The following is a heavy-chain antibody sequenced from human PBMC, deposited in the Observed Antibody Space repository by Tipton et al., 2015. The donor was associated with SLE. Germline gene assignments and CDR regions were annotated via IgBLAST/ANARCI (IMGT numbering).Heavy chain of an antibody. CDR1: GFSVSRYY. CDR2: SHYSGST. Sequence: GLVKPSETLSLTCSVSGFSVSRYYWGWIRQPPGTGLEWIGSSHYSGSTFYSSSFESRVTISLDTPNNQFSLRLISVTAADTAVYYCARGDTVTTAFDYWGQGTLVTVSS. J-gene: IGHJ4*02. V-gene: IGHV4-38-2*02. CDR3: ARGDTVTTAFDY. D-gene: IGHD4-17*01.